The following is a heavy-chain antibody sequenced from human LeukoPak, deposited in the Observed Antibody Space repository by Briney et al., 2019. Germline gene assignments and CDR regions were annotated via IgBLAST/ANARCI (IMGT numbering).Heavy chain of an antibody. V-gene: IGHV1-18*01. CDR2: ISAYNGNT. CDR3: ARLLGSSWSYYYYYMDV. J-gene: IGHJ6*03. D-gene: IGHD6-13*01. Sequence: ASVKVSCKASGYTFTSYGISWVRQAPGQGLEWMGWISAYNGNTNYAQKLQGRVTMTTDTSTSTAYMELRSLRSDDTAVYYCARLLGSSWSYYYYYMDVWGKGTTVTVSS. CDR1: GYTFTSYG.